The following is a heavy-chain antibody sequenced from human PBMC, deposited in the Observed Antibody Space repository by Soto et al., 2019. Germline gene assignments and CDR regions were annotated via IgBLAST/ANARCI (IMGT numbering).Heavy chain of an antibody. V-gene: IGHV4-30-2*01. CDR2: IYHSGST. CDR3: ARAREYYYDSSGFVY. J-gene: IGHJ4*02. Sequence: SETLSLTCAVSCGSISSGGYSWSWIRQPPGKGLEWIGYIYHSGSTYYNPSLKSRVTISVDRSKNQFSLKLSSVTAADTAVYYCARAREYYYDSSGFVYWGQGTLVTVSS. CDR1: CGSISSGGYS. D-gene: IGHD3-22*01.